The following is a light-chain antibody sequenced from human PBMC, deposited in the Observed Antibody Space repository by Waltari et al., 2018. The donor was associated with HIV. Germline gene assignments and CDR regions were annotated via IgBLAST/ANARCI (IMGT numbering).Light chain of an antibody. J-gene: IGLJ1*01. CDR1: SSDVGGYNY. Sequence: QSALTQPASVSGSPGQSITISCTGTSSDVGGYNYVFWYQQPPGKAPKRMIYVVTNRPSGVSNRFSGSKSGNTASLTISGLQAEDEADYYCSSYTSSSTQVFGTGTKVTVL. V-gene: IGLV2-14*01. CDR2: VVT. CDR3: SSYTSSSTQV.